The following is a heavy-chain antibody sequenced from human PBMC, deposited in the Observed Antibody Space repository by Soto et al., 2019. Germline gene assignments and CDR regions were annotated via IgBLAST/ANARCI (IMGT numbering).Heavy chain of an antibody. CDR1: GYYIIRSTYY. V-gene: IGHV4-39*01. CDR2: IYNSVTT. Sequence: SETLSLTCTVSGYYIIRSTYYWGWIRQPPGKGLEWIGSIYNSVTTYYNPSLKSRVTISVDTSKNQFSLKLSSVTAADTAVYYCATTSRSQPDYWGQGTLVTVS. D-gene: IGHD3-10*01. CDR3: ATTSRSQPDY. J-gene: IGHJ4*02.